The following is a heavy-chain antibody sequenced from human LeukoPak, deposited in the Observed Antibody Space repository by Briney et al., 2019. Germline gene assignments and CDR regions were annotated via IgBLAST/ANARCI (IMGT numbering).Heavy chain of an antibody. CDR2: MNPNSGNT. D-gene: IGHD2-21*02. V-gene: IGHV1-8*02. J-gene: IGHJ4*02. CDR1: GYTFTGYY. Sequence: ASVKVSCKASGYTFTGYYMHWVRQAPGQGLEWMGWMNPNSGNTGYAQKFQGRVTMTRNTSISTAYMELSSLRSEDTAVYYCARGDCGGDCRPGLHFDYWGQGTLVTVSS. CDR3: ARGDCGGDCRPGLHFDY.